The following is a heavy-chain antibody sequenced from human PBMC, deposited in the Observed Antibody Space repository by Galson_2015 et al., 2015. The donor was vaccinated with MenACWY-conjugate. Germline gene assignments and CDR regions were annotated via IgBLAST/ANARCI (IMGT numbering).Heavy chain of an antibody. CDR3: ARHRQNSNWYGDAFDI. D-gene: IGHD6-13*01. CDR1: GYTFTTYA. J-gene: IGHJ3*02. V-gene: IGHV1-3*01. Sequence: SVKVSCKASGYTFTTYAMHWVRQAPGERLEWMGWINAGNGDTKYSQKFQDRVTITRDTSANTAYLELSSLRSEDTAVYYCARHRQNSNWYGDAFDIWGQGTTVTVSS. CDR2: INAGNGDT.